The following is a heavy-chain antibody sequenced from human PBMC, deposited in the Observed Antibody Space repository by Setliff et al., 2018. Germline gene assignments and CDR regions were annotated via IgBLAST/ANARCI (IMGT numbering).Heavy chain of an antibody. J-gene: IGHJ4*02. V-gene: IGHV4-4*08. D-gene: IGHD6-13*01. CDR3: ARKDSSSWSCDY. CDR2: IYTSGST. CDR1: GGSINSYY. Sequence: SETLSLTCIVSGGSINSYYWNWIRQPPGKGLEWIGHIYTSGSTNYNPSLKSRVTISVDTSKNQFSLKLSSVTAADTAVYYCARKDSSSWSCDYWGQGTLVTVSS.